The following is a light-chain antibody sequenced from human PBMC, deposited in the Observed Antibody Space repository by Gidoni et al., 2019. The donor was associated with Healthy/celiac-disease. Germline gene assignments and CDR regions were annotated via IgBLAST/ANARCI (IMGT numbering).Light chain of an antibody. V-gene: IGLV2-11*01. J-gene: IGLJ1*01. CDR3: CSYAGSSYV. Sequence: PHSVSGSPGQSVTISCTGTSSDVGGYNYVSWYQQHPGKAPKLMIYDVSKRPSGVPDRFSGSKSGNTASLTISGLQAEDEADYYCCSYAGSSYVFGTGTKVTVL. CDR2: DVS. CDR1: SSDVGGYNY.